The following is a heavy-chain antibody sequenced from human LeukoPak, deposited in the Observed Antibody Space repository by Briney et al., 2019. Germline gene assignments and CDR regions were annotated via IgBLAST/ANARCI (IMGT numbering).Heavy chain of an antibody. J-gene: IGHJ5*02. CDR2: IIDTGST. D-gene: IGHD7-27*01. CDR1: GDSIRTYY. Sequence: SETLSLTCSVSGDSIRTYYWSWIRQPPGKGLEWIGYIIDTGSTNYKPSLKTRLSMSVDVSKNQISLKLSSVTAADTAVYYCARSSLTGGWFDPWGQGTLVTVSS. CDR3: ARSSLTGGWFDP. V-gene: IGHV4-59*01.